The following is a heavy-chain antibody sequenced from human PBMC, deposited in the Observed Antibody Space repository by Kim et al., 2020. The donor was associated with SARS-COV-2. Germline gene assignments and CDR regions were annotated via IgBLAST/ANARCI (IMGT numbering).Heavy chain of an antibody. CDR3: AREGQHSNSYDC. D-gene: IGHD2-21*01. J-gene: IGHJ5*01. Sequence: ASVKVSCKASGFTLTDYYMHWVRQAPGQGLEWIGWINPDSGGTNYAQKFQGRVTVTRDTSINTLYMELNRLTSDDTAAYYRAREGQHSNSYDCWRPGTLV. CDR2: INPDSGGT. CDR1: GFTLTDYY. V-gene: IGHV1-2*02.